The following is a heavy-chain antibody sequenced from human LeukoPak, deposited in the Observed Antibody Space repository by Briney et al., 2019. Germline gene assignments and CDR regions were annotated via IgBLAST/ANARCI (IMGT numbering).Heavy chain of an antibody. D-gene: IGHD3-22*01. CDR3: ARDPRGPTTYDSSARDSLDY. V-gene: IGHV3-30*03. J-gene: IGHJ4*02. Sequence: GGSLRLSCAASGFTFSSYSMNWVRQAPGKGLEWLAVILYDGSMQYYAESMKGRLTISRDNSRNTVYMQMSSLRTEDTAVYYCARDPRGPTTYDSSARDSLDYWGQGTLVTVSS. CDR1: GFTFSSYS. CDR2: ILYDGSMQ.